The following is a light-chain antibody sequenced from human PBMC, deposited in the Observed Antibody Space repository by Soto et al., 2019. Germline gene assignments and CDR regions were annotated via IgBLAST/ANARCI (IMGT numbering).Light chain of an antibody. CDR2: GVS. J-gene: IGKJ1*01. V-gene: IGKV3-20*01. Sequence: IVLTQSPGTLSLSPGEGATLSCRASQPVNSGYLAWYQQKPGQAPRLLMYGVSTRDTGIPDRFSGSGAGRDFTLTISRREPGDFAVYYCQVYGSSPKTFGQGTKVEF. CDR3: QVYGSSPKT. CDR1: QPVNSGY.